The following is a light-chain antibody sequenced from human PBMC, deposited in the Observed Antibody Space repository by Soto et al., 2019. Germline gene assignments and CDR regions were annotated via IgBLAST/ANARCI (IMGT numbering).Light chain of an antibody. J-gene: IGLJ1*01. V-gene: IGLV1-40*01. Sequence: QSVLTQPPSVPGAPGQTVTICCTGSGSNIGAGYGVQWYQQLPGTAPRLLIYGSDDRPSGVPDRFSASLSGNSASLAITRLQTEDEAVYYCQSYDSNLSEVFGPGTKVTVL. CDR2: GSD. CDR3: QSYDSNLSEV. CDR1: GSNIGAGYG.